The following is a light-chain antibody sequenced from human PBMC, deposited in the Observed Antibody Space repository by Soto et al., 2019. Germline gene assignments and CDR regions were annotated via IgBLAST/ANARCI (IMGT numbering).Light chain of an antibody. CDR3: QQRSNWH. Sequence: EIVLTQSPVTLSLSPGERATLSCRASQSVSSYLAWYQQKPGQAPRLLIYDASNRATGIPARFSGSGSGTDFTLTISSLEPEDFAVYYCQQRSNWHFGGGTKVEIK. J-gene: IGKJ4*01. CDR2: DAS. CDR1: QSVSSY. V-gene: IGKV3-11*01.